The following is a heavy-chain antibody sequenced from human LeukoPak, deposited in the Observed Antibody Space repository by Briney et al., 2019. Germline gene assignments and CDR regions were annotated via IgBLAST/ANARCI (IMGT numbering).Heavy chain of an antibody. V-gene: IGHV4-59*08. Sequence: SETLSLTCTVSGGSISSYYWSWIRQPPGKGLEWIGYIYYSGSTNYNPALKSRVTISVDTSKNQFSLKLSSVTAADAAVYYCARSKIMIFGVGPTPFDYWGQGTLVTVSS. CDR2: IYYSGST. J-gene: IGHJ4*02. CDR1: GGSISSYY. D-gene: IGHD3-3*01. CDR3: ARSKIMIFGVGPTPFDY.